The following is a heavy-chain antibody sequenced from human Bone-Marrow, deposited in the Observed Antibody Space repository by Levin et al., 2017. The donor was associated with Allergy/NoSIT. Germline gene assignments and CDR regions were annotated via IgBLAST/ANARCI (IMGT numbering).Heavy chain of an antibody. CDR3: AKDLQAVAGPLGPFDAFDI. J-gene: IGHJ3*02. Sequence: GGSLRLSCAASGFTFSSYGMHWVRQAPGKGLEWVAVISYDGSNKYYADSVKGRFTISRDNSKNTLYLQMNSLRAEDTAVYYCAKDLQAVAGPLGPFDAFDIWGQGTMVTVSS. CDR1: GFTFSSYG. V-gene: IGHV3-30*18. CDR2: ISYDGSNK. D-gene: IGHD6-19*01.